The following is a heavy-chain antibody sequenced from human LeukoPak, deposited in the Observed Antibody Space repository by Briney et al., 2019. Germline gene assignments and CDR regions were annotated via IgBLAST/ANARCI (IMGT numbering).Heavy chain of an antibody. V-gene: IGHV3-9*01. D-gene: IGHD6-6*01. Sequence: GGSLRLSCAASGFTFDDYAMHWVRQAPGKGLEWVSGISWNSGSIGYADSVKGRFTISRDNAKNSLYLQMNSLGAEDTALYYCARDMAARPPADYFDYWGQGTLVTVSS. CDR3: ARDMAARPPADYFDY. J-gene: IGHJ4*02. CDR1: GFTFDDYA. CDR2: ISWNSGSI.